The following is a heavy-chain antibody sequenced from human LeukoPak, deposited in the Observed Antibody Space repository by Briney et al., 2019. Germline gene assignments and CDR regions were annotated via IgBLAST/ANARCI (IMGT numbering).Heavy chain of an antibody. Sequence: PGGSLRLSCAASGFTFSSFSMNWVRQAPGKGLEWISYISGSSSTIDYADSVKGRFTISRDNAKNSLYLQMNSLRAEDTAVYYCARVLRYCSGGNCYSGGLGYMDVWGKGTTVTISS. D-gene: IGHD2-15*01. J-gene: IGHJ6*03. CDR2: ISGSSSTI. V-gene: IGHV3-48*01. CDR1: GFTFSSFS. CDR3: ARVLRYCSGGNCYSGGLGYMDV.